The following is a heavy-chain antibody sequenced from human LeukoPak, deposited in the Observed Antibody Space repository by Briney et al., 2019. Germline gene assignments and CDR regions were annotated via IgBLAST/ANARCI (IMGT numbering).Heavy chain of an antibody. CDR3: ARAMWFGELSYDY. V-gene: IGHV3-48*04. CDR2: ISSSGSTI. CDR1: GFTFSSYG. J-gene: IGHJ4*02. Sequence: GRSLRLSCAASGFTFSSYGMNWVRQAPGKGLEWVSYISSSGSTIYYADSVKGRFTISRDNAKNSLYLQMNSLRAEDTAVYYCARAMWFGELSYDYWGQGTLVTVSS. D-gene: IGHD3-10*01.